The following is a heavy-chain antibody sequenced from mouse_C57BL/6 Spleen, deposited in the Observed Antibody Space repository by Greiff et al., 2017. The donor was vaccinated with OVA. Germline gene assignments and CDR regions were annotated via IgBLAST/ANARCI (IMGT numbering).Heavy chain of an antibody. D-gene: IGHD6-5*01. CDR2: IYPGSGST. J-gene: IGHJ4*01. Sequence: VQLQQSGAELVKPGASVKMSCKASGYPFTSYWITWVKQRPGQGLEWIGDIYPGSGSTNYNEKFKSKATLTVDPSSSTAYMQLSSLTSEDAAVYCCARGAYETADMDYWGQGTSVTVSS. CDR3: ARGAYETADMDY. V-gene: IGHV1-55*01. CDR1: GYPFTSYW.